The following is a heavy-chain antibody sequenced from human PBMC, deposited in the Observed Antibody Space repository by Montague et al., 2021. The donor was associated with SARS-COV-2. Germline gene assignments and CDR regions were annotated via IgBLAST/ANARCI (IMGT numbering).Heavy chain of an antibody. J-gene: IGHJ6*02. D-gene: IGHD1-14*01. Sequence: SETLSLTCTVSGVSISSYYWTWIRQPPGKTLEWIGYVYYTGSTNFISSLKSRVTMSLDTSKNQFSLRLSSVTAADTAVYYCAGYDRGEYYAAPTYAMDVWGQGTTVTVSS. CDR3: AGYDRGEYYAAPTYAMDV. V-gene: IGHV4-59*04. CDR2: VYYTGST. CDR1: GVSISSYY.